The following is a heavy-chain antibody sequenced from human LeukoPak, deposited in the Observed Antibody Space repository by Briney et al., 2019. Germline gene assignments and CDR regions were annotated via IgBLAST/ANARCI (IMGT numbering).Heavy chain of an antibody. CDR1: GFTFSSYS. CDR3: AKDESQWLVRGVDY. J-gene: IGHJ4*02. Sequence: GGSLRLSCAASGFTFSSYSMNWVRQAPGKGLEWVSLISWDGGSTYYADSVKGRFTISRDNSKNSLYLQMNSLRAEDTALYYCAKDESQWLVRGVDYWGQGTLVTVSS. CDR2: ISWDGGST. V-gene: IGHV3-43D*03. D-gene: IGHD6-19*01.